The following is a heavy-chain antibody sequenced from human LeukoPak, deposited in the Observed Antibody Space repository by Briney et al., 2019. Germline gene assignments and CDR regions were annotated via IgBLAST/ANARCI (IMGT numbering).Heavy chain of an antibody. CDR1: GGSISSGGYY. V-gene: IGHV4-31*03. J-gene: IGHJ4*02. Sequence: SQTLSLTCTVSGGSISSGGYYWSWIRQHPGKGLEWIGYIYHSGSTYYNPSLKSRVTISVDTSKNQFSLKLSSVTAADTAVYYCAREDDSSSSILDYWGQGTLVTVSS. D-gene: IGHD6-6*01. CDR2: IYHSGST. CDR3: AREDDSSSSILDY.